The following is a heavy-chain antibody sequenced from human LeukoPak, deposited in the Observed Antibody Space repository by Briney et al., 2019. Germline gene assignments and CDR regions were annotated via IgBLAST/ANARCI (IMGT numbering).Heavy chain of an antibody. Sequence: SETLSLTCTVSGGSISSSSYYWRWVRQPPGKGLEWFGSIYYSGSTYYNPSLKSRVTIPVDTSKNQFSLKLSSVTAADTAVYYCSRLILYYDILTGYFLDTEDAFYIRGQGTMVTVSS. D-gene: IGHD3-9*01. CDR2: IYYSGST. J-gene: IGHJ3*02. CDR1: GGSISSSSYY. V-gene: IGHV4-39*01. CDR3: SRLILYYDILTGYFLDTEDAFYI.